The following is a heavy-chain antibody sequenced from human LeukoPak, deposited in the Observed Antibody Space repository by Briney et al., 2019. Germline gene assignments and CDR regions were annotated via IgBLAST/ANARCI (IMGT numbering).Heavy chain of an antibody. J-gene: IGHJ4*02. CDR3: ARKAARLTFDY. V-gene: IGHV3-74*01. CDR2: INSDGSST. Sequence: GGSLRLSCAASGLTFSSYWMHWVRQAPGKGLVWVSRINSDGSSTNYADSVKGRFTISRGNAENTLYLQMNSLRAEDTAVCYCARKAARLTFDYWGQGTLVTVSS. D-gene: IGHD6-6*01. CDR1: GLTFSSYW.